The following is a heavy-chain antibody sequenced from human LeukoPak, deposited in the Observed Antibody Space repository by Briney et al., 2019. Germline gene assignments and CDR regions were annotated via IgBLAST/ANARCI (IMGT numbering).Heavy chain of an antibody. Sequence: QPGGSLCLSCAASGFTFSSYWMSWVRQAPGKGLEWVSVITGSDDNTYYADSVKGRFTISRDNSKNTLYLQMNSLRAEDTAVYYCAKTLIYSSGWFDAWGQGTLVTVSS. CDR3: AKTLIYSSGWFDA. CDR2: ITGSDDNT. CDR1: GFTFSSYW. D-gene: IGHD6-19*01. J-gene: IGHJ5*02. V-gene: IGHV3-23*01.